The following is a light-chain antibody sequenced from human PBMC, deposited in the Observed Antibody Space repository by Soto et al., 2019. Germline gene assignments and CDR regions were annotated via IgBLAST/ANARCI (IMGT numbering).Light chain of an antibody. CDR1: QGISTY. CDR3: QQYGSSPIT. J-gene: IGKJ5*01. CDR2: AAS. V-gene: IGKV1-27*01. Sequence: DTQMTQSPSSLSASVGXXXXXXCRASQGISTYLNWYQQKPGKVPKLLIYAASTLQSGVPSRFSGSGSGTDFTLTISRLEPEDFAVYYCQQYGSSPITFGQGTRLEIK.